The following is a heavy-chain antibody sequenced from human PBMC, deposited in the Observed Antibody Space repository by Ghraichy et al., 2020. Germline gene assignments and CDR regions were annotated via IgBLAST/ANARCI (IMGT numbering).Heavy chain of an antibody. J-gene: IGHJ4*02. CDR3: ARDEHYFDY. CDR1: GGSFSGYY. V-gene: IGHV4-34*01. Sequence: SETLSLTCAVYGGSFSGYYWSWIRQPPGKGLEWIGEINHSGSTNYNPSLKSRVTISVDTSKNQFSLKLSSVTAADTAVYYCARDEHYFDYWGQGTLVTVSS. CDR2: INHSGST.